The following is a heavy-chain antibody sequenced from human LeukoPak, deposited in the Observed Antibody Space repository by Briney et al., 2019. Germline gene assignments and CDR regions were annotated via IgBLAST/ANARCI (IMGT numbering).Heavy chain of an antibody. CDR1: GYTFTSYY. J-gene: IGHJ3*02. CDR2: INPSGGST. V-gene: IGHV1-46*01. CDR3: ARERGLSSQGDAFDI. D-gene: IGHD6-13*01. Sequence: ASVKVSCKASGYTFTSYYMHWVRQAPGQGLEWMGIINPSGGSTRYAQKFQGRVTMTRDTSRSTVYMELSSLRSEDTAVYYCARERGLSSQGDAFDIWGQGTMVTVSS.